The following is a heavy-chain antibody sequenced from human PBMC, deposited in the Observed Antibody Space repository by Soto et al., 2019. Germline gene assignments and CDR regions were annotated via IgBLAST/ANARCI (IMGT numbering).Heavy chain of an antibody. V-gene: IGHV1-69*13. CDR1: GGTFSSYA. Sequence: SVKVSCKASGGTFSSYATSWVRQAPGQGLEWMGGIIPIFGTANYAQKFQGRVTITADESTSTAYMELSSLRSEDTAVYYCARDRRLLFRAFDIWGQGTMVTVSS. J-gene: IGHJ3*02. CDR3: ARDRRLLFRAFDI. D-gene: IGHD2-21*02. CDR2: IIPIFGTA.